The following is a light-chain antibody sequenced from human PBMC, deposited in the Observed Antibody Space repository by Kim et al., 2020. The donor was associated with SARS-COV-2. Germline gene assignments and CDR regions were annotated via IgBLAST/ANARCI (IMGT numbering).Light chain of an antibody. CDR3: QQYHSYPHT. J-gene: IGKJ2*01. Sequence: SASVGDRVTITCRASQGINNYLGWFQQKPGKVPQSLIYAASTLQSGVPSKFSGSGSGTDFTLTISSLQPEDFATYYCQQYHSYPHTFGQGTKLEI. CDR2: AAS. V-gene: IGKV1-16*02. CDR1: QGINNY.